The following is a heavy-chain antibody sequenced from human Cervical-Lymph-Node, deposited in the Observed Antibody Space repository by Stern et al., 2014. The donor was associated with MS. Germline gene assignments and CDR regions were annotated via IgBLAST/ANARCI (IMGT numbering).Heavy chain of an antibody. V-gene: IGHV3-33*01. CDR1: GFTFSSYG. D-gene: IGHD1-26*01. CDR3: ARDCKLRYYYYGMDV. Sequence: VQLVESGGGVVQPGRPLRLSCAASGFTFSSYGMHWVRQAPGKGLEWVAVIWYDGSNKYYADSVKGRFTISRDNSKNTLYLQMNSLRAEDTAVYYCARDCKLRYYYYGMDVWGQGTTVTVSS. CDR2: IWYDGSNK. J-gene: IGHJ6*02.